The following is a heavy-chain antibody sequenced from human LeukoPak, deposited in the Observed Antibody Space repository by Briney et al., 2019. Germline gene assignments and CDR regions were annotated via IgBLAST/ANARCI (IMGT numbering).Heavy chain of an antibody. CDR2: ISAYNGNT. D-gene: IGHD4-17*01. Sequence: ASVKVSCKASGYTFTSYGISWVRQAPGQGLEWMGWISAYNGNTNYAQKLQGRVTMTTDTSTSTAYMELRSLRSDDTAVYYCARAPPPYGDCGFDYWGQGTLVTVSS. CDR3: ARAPPPYGDCGFDY. J-gene: IGHJ4*02. V-gene: IGHV1-18*01. CDR1: GYTFTSYG.